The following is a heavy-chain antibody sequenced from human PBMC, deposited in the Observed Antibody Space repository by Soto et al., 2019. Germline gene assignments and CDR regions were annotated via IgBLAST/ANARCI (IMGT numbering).Heavy chain of an antibody. Sequence: PSETLSLTCTVSGGSISSGGYYWSWIRQHPGKGLEWIGYIYYSGSTYYNPSLKSRVTISVDTSKNQFSLKLSSVTAADTAVYYCARVERWFGELSLDYWGQGTLVTVSS. CDR1: GGSISSGGYY. D-gene: IGHD3-10*01. CDR3: ARVERWFGELSLDY. J-gene: IGHJ4*02. CDR2: IYYSGST. V-gene: IGHV4-31*03.